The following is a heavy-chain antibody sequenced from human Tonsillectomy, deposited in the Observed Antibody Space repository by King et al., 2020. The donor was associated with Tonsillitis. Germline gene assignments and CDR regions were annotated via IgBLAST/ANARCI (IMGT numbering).Heavy chain of an antibody. V-gene: IGHV3-66*01. CDR1: GFTVSSNY. CDR2: INSGGTT. CDR3: ARGGYSSSWSYAFDI. D-gene: IGHD6-13*01. J-gene: IGHJ3*02. Sequence: VQLVESGGGLVQPGGSLTLSCAASGFTVSSNYMSWVRQAPGKGLEWVSVINSGGTTYYADSVKGRFTISRDNSKNTLYLQMNSLRAEDTAINYCARGGYSSSWSYAFDIWGQGTMVTVSS.